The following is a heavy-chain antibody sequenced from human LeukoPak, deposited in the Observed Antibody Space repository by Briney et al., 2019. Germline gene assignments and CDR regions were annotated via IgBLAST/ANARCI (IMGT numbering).Heavy chain of an antibody. CDR3: ARGETILNWFDP. Sequence: ASVKVSCKASGGTFSSYAIDWVRQAPGQGLEWMGRIIPILDIANSAQKFQGRVTITADKSTSTAYMELSSLRSEDTALYYCARGETILNWFDPWGQGTLVTVSS. D-gene: IGHD1-1*01. CDR1: GGTFSSYA. CDR2: IIPILDIA. J-gene: IGHJ5*02. V-gene: IGHV1-69*04.